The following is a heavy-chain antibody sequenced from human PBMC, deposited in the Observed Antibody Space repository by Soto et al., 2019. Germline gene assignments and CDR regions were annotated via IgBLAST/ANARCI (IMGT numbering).Heavy chain of an antibody. CDR2: TYYRSKWYN. Sequence: TLSLTCAISGDSVSINSASCNWIRHSPSRGLEWLGRTYYRSKWYNDYAVSLKSRITINPYTSKNQFSLQLNSVTPEDTAVYYCARAPTVGITGTFDYWAREPWSPSPQ. J-gene: IGHJ4*02. D-gene: IGHD1-7*01. CDR1: GDSVSINSAS. CDR3: ARAPTVGITGTFDY. V-gene: IGHV6-1*01.